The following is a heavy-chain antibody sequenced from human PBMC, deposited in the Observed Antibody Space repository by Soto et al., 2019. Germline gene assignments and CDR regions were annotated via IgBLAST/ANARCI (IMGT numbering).Heavy chain of an antibody. Sequence: ASVKVSCKASGYTFTGYYMHWVRQAPGQGLEWMGWINPNSGGTNYAQKFQGWVTMTRDTSISTAYMELSRLRSGDTAVYYCARYALNYDFWSGYETYYFDYWGQGTLVTVSS. CDR1: GYTFTGYY. D-gene: IGHD3-3*01. CDR2: INPNSGGT. CDR3: ARYALNYDFWSGYETYYFDY. J-gene: IGHJ4*02. V-gene: IGHV1-2*04.